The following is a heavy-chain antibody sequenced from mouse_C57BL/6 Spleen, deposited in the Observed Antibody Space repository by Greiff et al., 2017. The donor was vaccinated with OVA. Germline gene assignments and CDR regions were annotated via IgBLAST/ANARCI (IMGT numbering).Heavy chain of an antibody. V-gene: IGHV5-4*01. CDR2: ISDGGSYT. J-gene: IGHJ4*01. D-gene: IGHD1-1*01. CDR3: ASPSSYDAMDY. CDR1: GFTFSSYA. Sequence: EVQGVESGGGLVKPGGSLKLSCAASGFTFSSYAMSWVRQTPEKRLEWVATISDGGSYTYYPDNVKGRFTISRDNAKNNLYLQMSHLKSEDTAMYYCASPSSYDAMDYWGQGTSVTVSS.